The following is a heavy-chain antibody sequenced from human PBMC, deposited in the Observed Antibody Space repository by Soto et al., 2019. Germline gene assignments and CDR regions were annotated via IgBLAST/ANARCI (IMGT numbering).Heavy chain of an antibody. J-gene: IGHJ5*02. CDR2: INHSGST. V-gene: IGHV4-34*01. D-gene: IGHD3-10*01. CDR1: GGSFSGYY. Sequence: SETLSLTCAVYGGSFSGYYWSWIRQPPGKGLEWIGEINHSGSTNYNPSLKSRVTISVDTSKNQFSLKLSSVTAADTAVYYCARGDAMVRGVNDHWGQGTLVTVSS. CDR3: ARGDAMVRGVNDH.